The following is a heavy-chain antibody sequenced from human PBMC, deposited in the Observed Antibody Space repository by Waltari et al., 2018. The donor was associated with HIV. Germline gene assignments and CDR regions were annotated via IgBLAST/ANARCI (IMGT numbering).Heavy chain of an antibody. CDR1: GFTFSSYS. V-gene: IGHV3-48*01. CDR3: ARGSGYYPSWFDL. CDR2: ISSSSTI. J-gene: IGHJ2*01. Sequence: EVQLVESGGGLVQPGGSLRRSCAASGFTFSSYSMNWVRQAPGKGLEWVSYISSSSTIYYADSVKGRFTISRDNAKNSLYLQMNSLRAEDTAVYYCARGSGYYPSWFDLWGRGTLVTVSS. D-gene: IGHD3-3*01.